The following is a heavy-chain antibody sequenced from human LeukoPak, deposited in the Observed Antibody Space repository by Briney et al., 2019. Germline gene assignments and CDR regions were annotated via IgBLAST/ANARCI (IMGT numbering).Heavy chain of an antibody. Sequence: ASVKVSCKASGYTFTSYGISWVRQAPGQGLEWRGWISAYNGNTNYAQRLQGRVTMTTDTSTSTAYMELRSLRSDDTAVYYCARDWAIVATSYEYFQHWGQGTLVTVSS. CDR2: ISAYNGNT. CDR3: ARDWAIVATSYEYFQH. D-gene: IGHD5-12*01. V-gene: IGHV1-18*01. J-gene: IGHJ1*01. CDR1: GYTFTSYG.